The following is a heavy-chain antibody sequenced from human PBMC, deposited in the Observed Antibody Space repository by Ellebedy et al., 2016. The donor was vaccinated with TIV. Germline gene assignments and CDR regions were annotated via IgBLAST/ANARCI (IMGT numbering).Heavy chain of an antibody. J-gene: IGHJ4*02. Sequence: PGGSLRLSCSASGLTFRNYAMHWVRQAPGKGLEYVSAISNNGGSTYYADSVKGRFTISRDNSKNTLYLQMSSLTPEDTAVYYCVPRMVVAFEYWGQGTRVTVSS. CDR3: VPRMVVAFEY. V-gene: IGHV3-64D*09. D-gene: IGHD2-21*01. CDR1: GLTFRNYA. CDR2: ISNNGGST.